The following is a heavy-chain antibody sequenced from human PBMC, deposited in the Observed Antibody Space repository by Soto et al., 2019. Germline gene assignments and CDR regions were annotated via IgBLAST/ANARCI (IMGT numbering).Heavy chain of an antibody. J-gene: IGHJ6*03. D-gene: IGHD3-3*01. CDR1: GFTFSDYY. CDR2: ISSSGSTI. V-gene: IGHV3-11*01. Sequence: GGSLRLSCAASGFTFSDYYMSWIRQAPGKGLEWVSYISSSGSTIYYADSVKGRFTISRDNAKNSLYLQMNSLRAEDTAVYYCARDADFWSGYFNYYYMDVWGKGTTVTVSS. CDR3: ARDADFWSGYFNYYYMDV.